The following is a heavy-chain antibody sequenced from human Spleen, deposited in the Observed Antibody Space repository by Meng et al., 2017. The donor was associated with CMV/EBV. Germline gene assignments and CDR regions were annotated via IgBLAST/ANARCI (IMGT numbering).Heavy chain of an antibody. CDR3: ASARAYNWNYGRFDY. CDR1: GGNCRSDA. D-gene: IGHD1-7*01. J-gene: IGHJ4*02. Sequence: SGGNCRSDAISWVRPAPGQGVEGMGGIIPSFGTANGEQKFQGRVTITTDESTSTAYMELSSLRSEDTAVYYCASARAYNWNYGRFDYWGQGTLVTVSS. V-gene: IGHV1-69*05. CDR2: IIPSFGTA.